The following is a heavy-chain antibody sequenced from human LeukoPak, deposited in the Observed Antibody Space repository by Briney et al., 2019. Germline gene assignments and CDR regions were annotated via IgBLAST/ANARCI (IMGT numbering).Heavy chain of an antibody. CDR1: GGSFSGYY. CDR3: VAGYSSY. J-gene: IGHJ4*02. Sequence: SETLSLTCAVYGGSFSGYYWSWIRQPPGKGLEWIGEINHSGSTNYNPSLKSRVTISVDTSKNQFSLKLSSVTAADTAVYYCVAGYSSYWGQGTLVTVSS. D-gene: IGHD6-13*01. CDR2: INHSGST. V-gene: IGHV4-34*01.